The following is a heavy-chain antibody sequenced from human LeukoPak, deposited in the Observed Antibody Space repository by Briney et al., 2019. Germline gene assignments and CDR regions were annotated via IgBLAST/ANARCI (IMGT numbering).Heavy chain of an antibody. CDR3: AKEGDGAARFAFDI. J-gene: IGHJ3*02. V-gene: IGHV3-30*18. Sequence: GGSLRLSCAASRFTFSSYGMHWVRQAPGKGLEWVAVVSSDGGTKYYADSVKGRFTISRDNSKNTLYLQMNSLETEDTAVYYCAKEGDGAARFAFDIWGQGTMVTVSS. CDR2: VSSDGGTK. D-gene: IGHD6-6*01. CDR1: RFTFSSYG.